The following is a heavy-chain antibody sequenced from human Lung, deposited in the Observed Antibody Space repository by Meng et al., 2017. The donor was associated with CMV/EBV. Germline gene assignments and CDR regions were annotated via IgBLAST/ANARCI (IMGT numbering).Heavy chain of an antibody. CDR2: IGSRGDT. V-gene: IGHV3-13*01. CDR1: GFTLSRYD. D-gene: IGHD1-26*01. Sequence: GGSLRLSCAASGFTLSRYDIHWARQATGKGLEWVSGIGSRGDTHYADSVKGRFTISRENAKNSVYLQVNSVRAGDTAVYYCGRKIPVSGMDVWGQGTTVPVSS. J-gene: IGHJ6*02. CDR3: GRKIPVSGMDV.